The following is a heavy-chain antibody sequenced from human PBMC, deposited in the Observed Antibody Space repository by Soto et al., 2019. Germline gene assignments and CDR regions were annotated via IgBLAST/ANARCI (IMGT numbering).Heavy chain of an antibody. D-gene: IGHD3-10*01. Sequence: ASVKVSCKASGYTFATYGISWVRQAPGQGLEWVGWISTNNGNTNYAQNLQGRVTMTTDTSTSTAYMELRSLRSDDTAVYYCVGSENWFDPWGQGTLVTVSS. V-gene: IGHV1-18*01. CDR1: GYTFATYG. CDR3: VGSENWFDP. CDR2: ISTNNGNT. J-gene: IGHJ5*02.